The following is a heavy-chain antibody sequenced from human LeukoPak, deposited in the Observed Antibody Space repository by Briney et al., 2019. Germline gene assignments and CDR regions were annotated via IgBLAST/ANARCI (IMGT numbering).Heavy chain of an antibody. V-gene: IGHV4-59*01. CDR1: GGSISSYY. Sequence: SETLSLTCTVSGGSISSYYWSRIRQPPGKGLEWIGYIYYSGSTNYNPSLKSRVTISVDTSKNQFSLKLSSVTAADTAVYYCARAAAGSPYFDYWGQGTLVTVSS. D-gene: IGHD6-13*01. CDR3: ARAAAGSPYFDY. CDR2: IYYSGST. J-gene: IGHJ4*02.